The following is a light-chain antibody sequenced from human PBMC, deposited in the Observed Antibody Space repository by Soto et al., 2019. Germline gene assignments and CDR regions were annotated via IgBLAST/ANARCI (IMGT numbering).Light chain of an antibody. CDR2: AAS. V-gene: IGKV1-9*01. CDR1: ETISTF. CDR3: QQLNSYPRT. J-gene: IGKJ1*01. Sequence: DIQMTQSPSTRSASVADRVTITCRASETISTFLNWYQQKPGKAPKLLIYAASTLQSGVPSRFSGSGSGTDFTPTTSSLQPEDFATYYCQQLNSYPRTFGQGTKVDI.